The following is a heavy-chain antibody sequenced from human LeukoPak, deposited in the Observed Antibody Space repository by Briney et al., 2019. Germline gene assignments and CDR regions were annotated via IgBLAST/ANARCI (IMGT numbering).Heavy chain of an antibody. V-gene: IGHV3-7*01. CDR1: GFTFRNYW. CDR2: INHDGSKE. CDR3: ARKLCYYDSSGAGWFDP. J-gene: IGHJ5*02. D-gene: IGHD3-22*01. Sequence: PGGSLRLSCTASGFTFRNYWMSWVRQVPGKGLEWLANINHDGSKEDYVDSVKGRFTISRDNAKNSLYLQMNSLRAEDTAVYRCARKLCYYDSSGAGWFDPWGQGTLVAVSS.